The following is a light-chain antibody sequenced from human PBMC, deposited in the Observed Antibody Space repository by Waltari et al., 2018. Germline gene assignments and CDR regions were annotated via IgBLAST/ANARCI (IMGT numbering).Light chain of an antibody. CDR1: GSNLGAACD. CDR2: GSS. Sequence: VLTQPPPVPGAPGQRVTTSCPGSGSNLGAACDLHWYQQLPREAPKRLIDGSSTRPLGVPDRFFGSRSGTAASLAITGLQAEDEADYYCQSYDTSLGVVFGGGTKLTVL. V-gene: IGLV1-40*01. CDR3: QSYDTSLGVV. J-gene: IGLJ3*02.